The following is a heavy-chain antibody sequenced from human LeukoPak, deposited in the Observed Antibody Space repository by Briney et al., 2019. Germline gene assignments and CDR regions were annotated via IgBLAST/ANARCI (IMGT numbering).Heavy chain of an antibody. J-gene: IGHJ4*02. Sequence: SETLSLTCTVSGGSIGSHYWTWIRQTPGKGLEWIGYVYDIGSTKYNPSLKSRVTISVDTSKNQFSLKLSSVTAADTAVYYCASLVNTGGFDYWGQGTLVTVSS. V-gene: IGHV4-59*11. CDR2: VYDIGST. D-gene: IGHD2-8*02. CDR1: GGSIGSHY. CDR3: ASLVNTGGFDY.